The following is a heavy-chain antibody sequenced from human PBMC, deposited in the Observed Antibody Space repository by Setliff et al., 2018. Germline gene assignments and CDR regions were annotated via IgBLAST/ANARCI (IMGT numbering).Heavy chain of an antibody. CDR3: ARGGFYSSSALYYFDF. CDR1: GYSISSGHF. Sequence: PSETLSLTCGVSGYSISSGHFWGWIRQPPGKGLEWIGRIYTSGSTNYNPSLKSRVTISVDKSKNQFSLKLSSVTAADTAVYYCARGGFYSSSALYYFDFWGQGTLVTV. V-gene: IGHV4-38-2*01. D-gene: IGHD6-6*01. CDR2: IYTSGST. J-gene: IGHJ4*02.